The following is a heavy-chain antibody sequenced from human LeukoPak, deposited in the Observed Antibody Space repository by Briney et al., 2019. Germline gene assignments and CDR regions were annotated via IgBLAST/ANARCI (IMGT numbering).Heavy chain of an antibody. V-gene: IGHV4-61*02. J-gene: IGHJ4*02. D-gene: IGHD3-9*01. Sequence: PSQTLSLTCTVSGGSISSGSYYWSWIRQPAGKGLEWIGRIYTSGSTNYNPSLKSRVTISVDTSKNQFSLKLSSVTAADTAVYYCAKDFRYFDHGGYFDYWGQGTLVTVSS. CDR1: GGSISSGSYY. CDR2: IYTSGST. CDR3: AKDFRYFDHGGYFDY.